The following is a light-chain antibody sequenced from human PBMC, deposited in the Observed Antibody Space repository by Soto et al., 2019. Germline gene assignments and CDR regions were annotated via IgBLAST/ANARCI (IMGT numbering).Light chain of an antibody. V-gene: IGKV1-12*01. CDR2: VAS. CDR3: QQANNFPWT. Sequence: DIQMTQSPSSVSASVGDRVTITCRASQGISSWLAWYQHKPGKAPKLLIYVASTLQSGVPSRFSGSGTGTDFTLTISSLQPEDFATYYCQQANNFPWTFGQGTKVEIK. J-gene: IGKJ1*01. CDR1: QGISSW.